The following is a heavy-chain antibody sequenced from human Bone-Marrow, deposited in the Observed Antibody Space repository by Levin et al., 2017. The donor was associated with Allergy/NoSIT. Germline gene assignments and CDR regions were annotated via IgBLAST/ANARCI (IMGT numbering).Heavy chain of an antibody. CDR2: IIPIFGTA. CDR3: AGDDYGDRDNKDYYDGMDA. D-gene: IGHD4-17*01. CDR1: GGTFSSYA. Sequence: SVKVSCKASGGTFSSYAISWVRQAPGQGLEWMGGIIPIFGTANYAQKFQGRVTITADESTSTAYMELSSLRSEDTAVYYCAGDDYGDRDNKDYYDGMDAWGQGTTVTVSS. V-gene: IGHV1-69*13. J-gene: IGHJ6*02.